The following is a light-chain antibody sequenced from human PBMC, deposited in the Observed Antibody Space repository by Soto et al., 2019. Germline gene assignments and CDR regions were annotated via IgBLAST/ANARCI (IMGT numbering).Light chain of an antibody. CDR2: RNN. CDR1: SSNIGSNY. J-gene: IGLJ2*01. V-gene: IGLV1-47*01. Sequence: QSALTRPPSASGTPGQRVTISCSGSSSNIGSNYVFWYQHLPGTAPKLLIYRNNQRPSGVPDRFSGSKSGTSASLAISGLRSEDETDYYCAAWDDSLSGVVFGGGTKLTVL. CDR3: AAWDDSLSGVV.